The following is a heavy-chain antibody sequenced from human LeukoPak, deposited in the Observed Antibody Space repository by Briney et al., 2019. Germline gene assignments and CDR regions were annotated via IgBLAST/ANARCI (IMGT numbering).Heavy chain of an antibody. CDR2: IYYSGST. V-gene: IGHV4-59*01. CDR3: ARAGYCDSMSGDAFDI. D-gene: IGHD3-22*01. CDR1: GGSISSYY. Sequence: PSETLSLTCTVSGGSISSYYWSWIRQPPGKGLEWIGYIYYSGSTNYNPSLKSRVTISVDTSKNQFSLKLSSVTAADTAVYYCARAGYCDSMSGDAFDIWGQGTMVTVSS. J-gene: IGHJ3*02.